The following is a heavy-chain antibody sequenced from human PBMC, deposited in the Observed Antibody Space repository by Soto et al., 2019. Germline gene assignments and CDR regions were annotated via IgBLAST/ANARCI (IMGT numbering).Heavy chain of an antibody. CDR2: INPSGGST. Sequence: SVEVTCKSSGYTLTSYDMRCVRPAPGQGLEWMGIINPSGGSTSYAQKFQGRVTMTRDTSTSTVYMELSSLRSEDTAVYYCARDGRSSYSSGWYYFDYWGQGTLVTVAS. CDR3: ARDGRSSYSSGWYYFDY. CDR1: GYTLTSYD. J-gene: IGHJ4*02. V-gene: IGHV1-46*01. D-gene: IGHD6-19*01.